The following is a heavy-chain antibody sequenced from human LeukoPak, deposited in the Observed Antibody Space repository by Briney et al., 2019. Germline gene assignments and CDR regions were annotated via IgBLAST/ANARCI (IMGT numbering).Heavy chain of an antibody. CDR3: ARSVGGDYDSSHYYGMDV. J-gene: IGHJ6*02. Sequence: SETLSLTCAVYGGSFSGYYWSWIRQPPGKGLEGIGEINHSGSTNYNPSLKSRVTISVDTSKNQFSLKLSSVTAADTDVYYCARSVGGDYDSSHYYGMDVWGQGTTVTVSS. CDR2: INHSGST. D-gene: IGHD4-17*01. CDR1: GGSFSGYY. V-gene: IGHV4-34*01.